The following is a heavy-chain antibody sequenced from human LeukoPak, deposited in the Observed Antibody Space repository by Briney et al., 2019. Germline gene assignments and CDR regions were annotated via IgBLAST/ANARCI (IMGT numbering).Heavy chain of an antibody. J-gene: IGHJ5*02. Sequence: ASVKVSFKATGYTFTGYDIHWVRQAPGQGLEWMGWINPNGGGTKYAQRFQGRVTMTRDTSISTAYMELNKLRSDDTAFYYCARVGCSDISCYTWFDPWGQGTLVTVSS. CDR2: INPNGGGT. CDR3: ARVGCSDISCYTWFDP. D-gene: IGHD2-2*02. CDR1: GYTFTGYD. V-gene: IGHV1-2*02.